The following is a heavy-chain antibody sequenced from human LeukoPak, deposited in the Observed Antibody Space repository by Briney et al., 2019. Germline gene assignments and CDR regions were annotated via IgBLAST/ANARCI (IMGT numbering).Heavy chain of an antibody. V-gene: IGHV3-21*01. Sequence: GGSLRLSCAASGFTFSSYSMNWVRQASGKGLEWVSCISSSSYIYYADSVKGRFTISRDNAKNSLYLQMNSLRAEDTAVYYCARAHNWKYGSFDFWGQGTLVTVSS. CDR3: ARAHNWKYGSFDF. D-gene: IGHD1-7*01. J-gene: IGHJ4*02. CDR1: GFTFSSYS. CDR2: ISSSSYI.